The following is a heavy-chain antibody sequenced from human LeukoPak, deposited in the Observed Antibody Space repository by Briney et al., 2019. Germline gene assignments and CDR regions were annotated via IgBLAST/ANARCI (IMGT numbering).Heavy chain of an antibody. CDR1: GGSISNSNYY. J-gene: IGHJ4*02. CDR2: IYYSGKT. D-gene: IGHD2-15*01. Sequence: KPSETLSLTCIVSGGSISNSNYYWAWIRQPPGKGLEWIGSIYYSGKTFYNPSFNSRVTISVDTSKNQFSLKLSSVTAADTAVYYCARGLEYCSGGSCYSEWGQGTLVTVSS. V-gene: IGHV4-39*07. CDR3: ARGLEYCSGGSCYSE.